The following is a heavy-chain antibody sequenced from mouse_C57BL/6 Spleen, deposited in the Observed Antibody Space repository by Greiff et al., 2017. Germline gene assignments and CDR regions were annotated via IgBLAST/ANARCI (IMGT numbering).Heavy chain of an antibody. CDR1: GYTFTDYD. D-gene: IGHD1-1*01. V-gene: IGHV1-15*01. CDR3: TSANYYGSSYEYVEV. J-gene: IGHJ1*03. CDR2: IDPETGGT. Sequence: QVQLQQSGAELVRPGASVTLSCKASGYTFTDYDLHWVKQTPVHGLEWIGAIDPETGGTAYNQKFNGKAILTADNSSSTAYMALRSLTSEDSAVSCCTSANYYGSSYEYVEVWGTGTTVTVSS.